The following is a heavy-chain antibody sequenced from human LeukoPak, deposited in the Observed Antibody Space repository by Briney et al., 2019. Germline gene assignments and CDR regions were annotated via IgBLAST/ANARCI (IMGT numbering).Heavy chain of an antibody. CDR2: IYYSGST. D-gene: IGHD2-15*01. CDR3: ARDPPGGSDAFDI. Sequence: SETLSLTCTVSGGSISSYYWSWIRQPPGKGLEWIGYIYYSGSTNYNPSLKSRVTISVDTSKNQFSLKLSSVTAADTAVYYCARDPPGGSDAFDIWGQGTMVTVSS. J-gene: IGHJ3*02. V-gene: IGHV4-59*01. CDR1: GGSISSYY.